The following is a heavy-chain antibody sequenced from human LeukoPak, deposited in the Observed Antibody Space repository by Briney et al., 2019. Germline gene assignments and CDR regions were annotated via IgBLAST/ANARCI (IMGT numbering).Heavy chain of an antibody. CDR1: GYSISSGYH. J-gene: IGHJ4*02. V-gene: IGHV4-61*02. Sequence: PSETLSLTCTVSGYSISSGYHWGWIRQPAGKGLEWIGRIYTSGSTNYNPSLKSRVTISVDTSKNQFSLKLSSVTAADTAVYYCARDYYYYDSSGYSAWGQGTLVTVSS. D-gene: IGHD3-22*01. CDR3: ARDYYYYDSSGYSA. CDR2: IYTSGST.